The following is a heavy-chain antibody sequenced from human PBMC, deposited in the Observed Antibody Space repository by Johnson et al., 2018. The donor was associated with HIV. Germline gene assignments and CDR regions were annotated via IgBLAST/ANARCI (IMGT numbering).Heavy chain of an antibody. V-gene: IGHV3-20*04. Sequence: VQLVESGGGVVRPGGSLRLSCAASGFTFDDYGMSWVRQAPGKGLEWVSGINWNGGTIGYADSLEGRLTISRDNAKNSLYLQMNSLRAEDKALYYCVKDRLLGEYPSYAFDVWGQGTMVTVSS. CDR1: GFTFDDYG. D-gene: IGHD3-16*01. CDR2: INWNGGTI. J-gene: IGHJ3*01. CDR3: VKDRLLGEYPSYAFDV.